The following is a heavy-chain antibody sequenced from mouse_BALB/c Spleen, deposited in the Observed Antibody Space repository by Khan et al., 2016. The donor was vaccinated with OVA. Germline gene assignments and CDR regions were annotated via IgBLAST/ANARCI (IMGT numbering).Heavy chain of an antibody. CDR1: GFTFSTYA. J-gene: IGHJ3*01. V-gene: IGHV5-6-5*01. CDR3: AREGYGSNYAWFAY. CDR2: ISSCGTN. Sequence: EVELVESGGGLVKPGGSLKLSCAASGFTFSTYAMSWVRQTPEKRQVWVASISSCGTNYYPDLLKGRFTFTRHNARNILYLQMSCLMSEDTAMYYCAREGYGSNYAWFAYWGQGTLVTVSA. D-gene: IGHD1-1*01.